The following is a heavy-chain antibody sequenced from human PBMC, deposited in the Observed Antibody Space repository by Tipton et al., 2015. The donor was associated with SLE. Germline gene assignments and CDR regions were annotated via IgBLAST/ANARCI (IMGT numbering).Heavy chain of an antibody. CDR1: GGSITNHY. D-gene: IGHD2-8*01. V-gene: IGHV4-59*11. CDR2: IHYSGTT. Sequence: TLSLTCTVSGGSITNHYWNWIRQPPGKGLEWIGYIHYSGTTHDNPSLKSRVTMSVDMSKNQFSLEVRSVTAADTAVYYCARGGFIRMGQWFDPWGQGTLVTVSS. CDR3: ARGGFIRMGQWFDP. J-gene: IGHJ5*02.